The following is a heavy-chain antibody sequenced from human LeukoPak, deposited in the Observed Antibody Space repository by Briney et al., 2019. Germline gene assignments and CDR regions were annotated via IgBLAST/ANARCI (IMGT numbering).Heavy chain of an antibody. D-gene: IGHD4-17*01. V-gene: IGHV1-18*01. CDR1: GYSFLNYG. CDR2: ISAYNGNT. J-gene: IGHJ4*02. CDR3: ARHLHRRVCDSGDYTFDY. Sequence: GASVTVSFTVSGYSFLNYGISWVRQAPAQGLEGVGRISAYNGNTKYEQKFQGRVTITTDTATTTGYLELRNLSSDDTAVYYCARHLHRRVCDSGDYTFDYWGQGTLISVSS.